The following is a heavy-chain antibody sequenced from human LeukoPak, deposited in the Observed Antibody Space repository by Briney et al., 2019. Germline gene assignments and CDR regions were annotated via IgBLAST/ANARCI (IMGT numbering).Heavy chain of an antibody. Sequence: GGSLRLSCEASGLTFSNAWMTWVRQAPGKGLEGVGRIKSRNDGGITDYAAPVKGRFTISRDDSKNTMYLQMNSLKTEDTAVYYCITDPYSGGDCYMTRRIPDHWGQGTLVTVSS. D-gene: IGHD2-21*02. CDR1: GLTFSNAW. CDR3: ITDPYSGGDCYMTRRIPDH. V-gene: IGHV3-15*01. CDR2: IKSRNDGGIT. J-gene: IGHJ4*02.